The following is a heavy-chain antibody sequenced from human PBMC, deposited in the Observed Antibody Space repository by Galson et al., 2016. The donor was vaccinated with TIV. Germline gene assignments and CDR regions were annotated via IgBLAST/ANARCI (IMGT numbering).Heavy chain of an antibody. Sequence: SVKVSCKASGYTFTSFDISWIRQAPGQGLEWMGWMSPSNGNTGYAQKFRGRITMTRHPSTTTVYMELSGLTSEATAVYYCARGHYYDSSGYSFDFWGQGTLVTVSS. CDR1: GYTFTSFD. V-gene: IGHV1-8*01. D-gene: IGHD3-22*01. CDR3: ARGHYYDSSGYSFDF. CDR2: MSPSNGNT. J-gene: IGHJ4*02.